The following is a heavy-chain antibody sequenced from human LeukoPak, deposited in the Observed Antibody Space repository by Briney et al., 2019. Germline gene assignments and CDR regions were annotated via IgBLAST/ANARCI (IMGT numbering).Heavy chain of an antibody. V-gene: IGHV3-21*01. D-gene: IGHD4/OR15-4a*01. Sequence: PGGSLRLSCAASGFTFSSYSMNWVRQAPGKGLEWVSSISSSSSYIYYADSVKGRFTISRDNAKNSLYLQVNSLRAEDTAVYYCASILKSANADYWGQGTLVTVSS. J-gene: IGHJ4*02. CDR3: ASILKSANADY. CDR1: GFTFSSYS. CDR2: ISSSSSYI.